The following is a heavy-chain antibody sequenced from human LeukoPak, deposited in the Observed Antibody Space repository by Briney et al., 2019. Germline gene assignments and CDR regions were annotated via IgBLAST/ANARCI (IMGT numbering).Heavy chain of an antibody. CDR1: GYTFTSYY. J-gene: IGHJ4*02. CDR3: ARVAKEYIAAAGAIDY. CDR2: INPNSGGT. V-gene: IGHV1-2*02. Sequence: ASVKVSRKASGYTFTSYYMHWVRQAPGQGLEWMGWINPNSGGTNYAQKFQGRVTMTRDTSISTAYMELSRLRSDDTAVYYCARVAKEYIAAAGAIDYWGQGTLVTVSS. D-gene: IGHD6-13*01.